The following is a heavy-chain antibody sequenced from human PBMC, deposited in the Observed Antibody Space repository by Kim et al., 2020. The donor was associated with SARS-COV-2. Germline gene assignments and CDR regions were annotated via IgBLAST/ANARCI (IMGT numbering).Heavy chain of an antibody. V-gene: IGHV4-39*01. CDR2: IYYSGST. Sequence: SETLSLTCTVSGGSISSSSYYWGWIRQPPGKGLEWIGSIYYSGSTYYNPSLKSRVTISVDTSKNQFSLKLSSVTAADTAVYYCARHKGNTIFGVVIIDAFDIWGQRTIVTVSS. CDR3: ARHKGNTIFGVVIIDAFDI. J-gene: IGHJ3*02. D-gene: IGHD3-3*01. CDR1: GGSISSSSYY.